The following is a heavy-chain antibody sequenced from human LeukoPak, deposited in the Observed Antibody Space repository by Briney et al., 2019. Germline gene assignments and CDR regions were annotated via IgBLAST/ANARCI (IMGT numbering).Heavy chain of an antibody. D-gene: IGHD6-6*01. Sequence: SETLSLTCTVSGYSISSGYYWGWIRQPPGKGLEWIGSIYHSGSTYYNPSLKSRVTISVDTSKNQFSLKLSSVTVADTAVYYCARGKVSFDYWGQGTLVTVSS. CDR3: ARGKVSFDY. CDR2: IYHSGST. J-gene: IGHJ4*02. V-gene: IGHV4-38-2*02. CDR1: GYSISSGYY.